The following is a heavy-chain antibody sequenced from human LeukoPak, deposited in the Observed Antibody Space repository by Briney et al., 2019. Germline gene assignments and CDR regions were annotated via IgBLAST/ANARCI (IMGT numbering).Heavy chain of an antibody. J-gene: IGHJ4*02. CDR1: GYSFTSYW. CDR3: ARRGEMAAKAFDY. V-gene: IGHV5-51*01. D-gene: IGHD5-24*01. CDR2: IYPGDSDT. Sequence: GESLKISCKGSGYSFTSYWIGWVRQMPGKGLEWMGVIYPGDSDTRYSPSFQGQVTISAGKSISTAYLQWSSLKSSDTAMYYCARRGEMAAKAFDYWGQGTLVTV.